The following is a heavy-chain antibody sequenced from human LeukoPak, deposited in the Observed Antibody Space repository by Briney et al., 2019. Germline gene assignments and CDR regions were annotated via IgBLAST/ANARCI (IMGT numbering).Heavy chain of an antibody. CDR2: IIPILGIA. J-gene: IGHJ4*02. CDR3: ARDNGYDYVWGSYRPSLFDY. D-gene: IGHD3-16*02. Sequence: VKVSCKASGGTFSSYAISWVRQAPGQGLEWMGRIIPILGIANYAQKFQGRVTTTADKSTSTAYMELSSLRSEDTAVYYCARDNGYDYVWGSYRPSLFDYWGQGTLVTVSS. CDR1: GGTFSSYA. V-gene: IGHV1-69*04.